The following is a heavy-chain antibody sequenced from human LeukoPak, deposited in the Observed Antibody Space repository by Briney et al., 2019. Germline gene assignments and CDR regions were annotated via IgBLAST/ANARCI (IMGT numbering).Heavy chain of an antibody. D-gene: IGHD3-22*01. CDR3: ARQDSTGYYDYYFDY. V-gene: IGHV4-59*08. CDR1: GGSISSYY. J-gene: IGHJ4*02. CDR2: IYYSGST. Sequence: PSETLSLTCTVSGGSISSYYWSWIRQPPGKGLEWIGYIYYSGSTNYNPSLKSRVTISVDTSKNQFSLKLSSVTAADTAVYYCARQDSTGYYDYYFDYWGQGTLVTVSS.